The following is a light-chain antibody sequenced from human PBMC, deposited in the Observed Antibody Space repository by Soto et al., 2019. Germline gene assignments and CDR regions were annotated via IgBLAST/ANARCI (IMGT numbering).Light chain of an antibody. CDR2: GAA. CDR3: QQYASSPVT. J-gene: IGKJ4*01. Sequence: EIVLTQSPGTLSLSPGEIATLSCRASQTVNSNFLAWYQQKPGQAPRLLIFGAASSATGIPDRFRGSGSGTVFTLTSSRLQPEDFSVYYCQQYASSPVTFGGGTKVEIK. V-gene: IGKV3-20*01. CDR1: QTVNSNF.